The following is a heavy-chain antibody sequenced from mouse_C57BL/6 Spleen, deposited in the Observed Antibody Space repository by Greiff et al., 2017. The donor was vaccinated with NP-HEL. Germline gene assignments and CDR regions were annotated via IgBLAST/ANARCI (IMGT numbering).Heavy chain of an antibody. V-gene: IGHV1-69*01. J-gene: IGHJ4*01. CDR2: IDPSDSYT. CDR1: GYTFTSYW. Sequence: QVQLQQPGAELVMPGASVKLSCKASGYTFTSYWMHWVKQRPGQGLEWIGEIDPSDSYTNYNQKFKGKSTLTVDKSSSTAYMQLSSLTSEDSAVYYCARLGSKRAMDYWGQGTSVTVSS. CDR3: ARLGSKRAMDY. D-gene: IGHD2-5*01.